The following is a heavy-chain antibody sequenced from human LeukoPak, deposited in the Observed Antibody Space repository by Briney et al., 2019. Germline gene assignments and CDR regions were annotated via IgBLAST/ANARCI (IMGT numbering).Heavy chain of an antibody. D-gene: IGHD6-13*01. CDR2: IRYDGSNK. J-gene: IGHJ4*02. CDR1: GFTFSSYD. Sequence: GGSLRLSCAASGFTFSSYDMHWVRQAPGKGLEWVAFIRYDGSNKYYADSVKGRFTISRDNSKNTLYLQMNSLRAEDTAVYYCAKGSVAAVVTFIDFWGQGTLVTVSS. V-gene: IGHV3-30*02. CDR3: AKGSVAAVVTFIDF.